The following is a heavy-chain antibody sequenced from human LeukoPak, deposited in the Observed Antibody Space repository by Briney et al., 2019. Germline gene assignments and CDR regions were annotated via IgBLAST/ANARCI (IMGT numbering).Heavy chain of an antibody. J-gene: IGHJ3*02. CDR2: IIREGTGT. CDR3: ARAAGYCAGSYGFNI. D-gene: IGHD3-10*01. Sequence: GGSLRLSCAASGFSLSSHVMHWVRQAPGKGLVWVSRIIREGTGTDYADSVKGRFTISRDIDANTLYLEMNSLRAEDTAMYYCARAAGYCAGSYGFNIWGQGTTVTVSS. V-gene: IGHV3-74*01. CDR1: GFSLSSHV.